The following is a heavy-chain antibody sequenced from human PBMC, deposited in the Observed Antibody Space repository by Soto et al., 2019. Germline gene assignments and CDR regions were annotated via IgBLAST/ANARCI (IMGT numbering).Heavy chain of an antibody. J-gene: IGHJ4*01. CDR1: GYAFNNYG. CDR3: ARAQTPTDSDF. Sequence: QVHLVQSGAEVKKPGASVKVSCKASGYAFNNYGVSWVRQAPGQGLERKGWLNTYNGNTNYAQKFQGRVTMAPDTSTTTAHMELRSLRTNGTAVYYSARAQTPTDSDFWGQGTLVTVSS. V-gene: IGHV1-18*01. CDR2: LNTYNGNT. D-gene: IGHD4-4*01.